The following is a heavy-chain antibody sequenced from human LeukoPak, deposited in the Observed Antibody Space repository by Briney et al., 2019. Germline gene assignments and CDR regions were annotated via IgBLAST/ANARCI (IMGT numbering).Heavy chain of an antibody. Sequence: SETLSLTCTVSGGPISSSNYYWGWIRQPPGKGLEWIGNIYYSGSTYYKPSLKTRVTISVDTSKNQFSLKLTSVTAADTAVYYCARHASVDGNWPRPLDYWGQGSLVTVSS. CDR3: ARHASVDGNWPRPLDY. V-gene: IGHV4-39*01. CDR1: GGPISSSNYY. J-gene: IGHJ4*02. D-gene: IGHD6-19*01. CDR2: IYYSGST.